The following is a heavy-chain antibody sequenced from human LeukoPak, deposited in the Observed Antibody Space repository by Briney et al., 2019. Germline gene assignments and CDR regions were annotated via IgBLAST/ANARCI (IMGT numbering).Heavy chain of an antibody. CDR1: GFTLSDHY. V-gene: IGHV3-72*01. CDR2: IRNKPNSDTT. J-gene: IGHJ4*02. Sequence: PGGSLRLSCAASGFTLSDHYMDWVRQAPGKGLEWVGRIRNKPNSDTTEYAASVKGRFSIPRDDSKNSMFLQMNSLNSEDTAIYYCVRALVTGRSRPAFDDWGQGTLVTVSS. CDR3: VRALVTGRSRPAFDD. D-gene: IGHD1-26*01.